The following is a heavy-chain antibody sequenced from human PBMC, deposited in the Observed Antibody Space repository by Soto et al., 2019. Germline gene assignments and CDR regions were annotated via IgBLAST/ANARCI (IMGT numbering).Heavy chain of an antibody. J-gene: IGHJ4*02. CDR2: IGGSGGNR. D-gene: IGHD4-4*01. Sequence: EVQLLESGGDLVQPGGSLRLSCAASGFTFNAYAMTWVRQAPGKGLEWVSAIGGSGGNRYYAASVKGRFTISRDNYKDPIDLHMNRLRVEATAVYYCAMVASDYINSIAHWGQGILVSVSS. CDR3: AMVASDYINSIAH. CDR1: GFTFNAYA. V-gene: IGHV3-23*01.